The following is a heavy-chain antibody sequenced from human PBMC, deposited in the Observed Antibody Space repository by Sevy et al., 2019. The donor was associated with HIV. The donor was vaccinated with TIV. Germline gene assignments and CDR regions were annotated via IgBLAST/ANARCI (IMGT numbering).Heavy chain of an antibody. J-gene: IGHJ4*02. V-gene: IGHV3-30-3*01. CDR1: GFTFSSYA. CDR2: ISYDGSNK. CDR3: ARDQYSSGWSGVY. D-gene: IGHD6-19*01. Sequence: GGSLRLSCVASGFTFSSYAMHWVRQAPGKGLEWVAVISYDGSNKYYADSVKGRFTISRDNSKNTLYLQMNSLRAEDTAVYYCARDQYSSGWSGVYWGQGTLVTVSS.